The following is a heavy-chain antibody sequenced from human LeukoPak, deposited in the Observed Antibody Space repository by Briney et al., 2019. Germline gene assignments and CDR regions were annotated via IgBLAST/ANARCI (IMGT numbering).Heavy chain of an antibody. CDR2: IYHSGST. V-gene: IGHV4-38-2*01. CDR3: ARANYDFWSGYWHDAFDI. J-gene: IGHJ3*02. CDR1: GYSISSGCY. D-gene: IGHD3-3*01. Sequence: PSETLSLTCAVSGYSISSGCYWGWIRQPPGNGLEWIGSIYHSGSTYYNPSLKSRVTISVDTSKNQFSLKLSSVTAADTAVYYCARANYDFWSGYWHDAFDIWGQGTMVTVSS.